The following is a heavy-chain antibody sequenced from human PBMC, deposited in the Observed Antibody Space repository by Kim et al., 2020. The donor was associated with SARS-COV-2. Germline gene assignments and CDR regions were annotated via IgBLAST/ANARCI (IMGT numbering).Heavy chain of an antibody. CDR3: ARGSGSGSFGMDV. D-gene: IGHD3-10*01. V-gene: IGHV3-21*01. J-gene: IGHJ6*02. Sequence: ADSVKGRFTISRDNAKNSLYLQMNSLRAEDTAVYYCARGSGSGSFGMDVWGQGTTVTVSS.